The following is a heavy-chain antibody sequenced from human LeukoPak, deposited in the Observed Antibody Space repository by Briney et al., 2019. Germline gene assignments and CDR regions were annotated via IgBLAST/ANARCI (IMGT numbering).Heavy chain of an antibody. CDR1: GGSISSYY. CDR3: ARGVSVRFLEWLLTGLYFDY. V-gene: IGHV4-59*01. J-gene: IGHJ4*02. CDR2: IYYSGST. D-gene: IGHD3-3*01. Sequence: PSETLSLTCTVSGGSISSYYWSWIRQPPGKGLEWIGYIYYSGSTNYNPSLKSRVTISVDTSKNQFSLKLSSVTAADTAVYCCARGVSVRFLEWLLTGLYFDYWGQGTLVTVSS.